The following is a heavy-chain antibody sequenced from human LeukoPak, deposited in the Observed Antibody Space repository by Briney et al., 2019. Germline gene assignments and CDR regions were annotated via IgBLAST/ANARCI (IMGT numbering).Heavy chain of an antibody. CDR3: ARDFSGY. CDR2: IYSGGST. D-gene: IGHD3-10*01. Sequence: GGSLRLSCVVSGATVNSNYMSWVRQAPGKGLEWISVIYSGGSTYYADSVKGRFTISRDISKNTLYLQMNDLRAEDTAVYYCARDFSGYWGQGTLVTVSS. CDR1: GATVNSNY. V-gene: IGHV3-66*01. J-gene: IGHJ4*01.